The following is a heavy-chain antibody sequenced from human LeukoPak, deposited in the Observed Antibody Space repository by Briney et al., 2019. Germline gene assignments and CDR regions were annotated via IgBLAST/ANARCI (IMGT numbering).Heavy chain of an antibody. CDR3: ARVAYYRVTMDQITDAFDI. CDR2: IYSDGAT. J-gene: IGHJ3*02. V-gene: IGHV3-66*01. D-gene: IGHD4/OR15-4a*01. CDR1: GFTVSSYY. Sequence: GGSLRLSCTASGFTVSSYYMAWVRQAPGKGLECVSFIYSDGATKYADSVRGRFIISRDNSKSTLFLQMNSLRAEDTALYYCARVAYYRVTMDQITDAFDIWGQGTMVTVSS.